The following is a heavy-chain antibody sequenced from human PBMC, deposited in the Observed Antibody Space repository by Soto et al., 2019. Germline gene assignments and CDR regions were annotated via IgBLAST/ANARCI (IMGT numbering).Heavy chain of an antibody. D-gene: IGHD3-22*01. CDR2: INSKTDGGTT. J-gene: IGHJ5*02. CDR1: GFTFSNAW. CDR3: ARADYYDSSGYYDTDGPGWFDP. Sequence: GGSLRLSCAASGFTFSNAWMSWVRQAPGRGLEWVGRINSKTDGGTTDYAAPVKGRFTISRDDSENTLYLQMNSLKTEDTAVYYCARADYYDSSGYYDTDGPGWFDPWGQGTLVTVSS. V-gene: IGHV3-15*01.